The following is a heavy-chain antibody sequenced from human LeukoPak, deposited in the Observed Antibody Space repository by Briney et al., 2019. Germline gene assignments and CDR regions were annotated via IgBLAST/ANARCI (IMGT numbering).Heavy chain of an antibody. Sequence: PSETLSLTCTVSGGSTNNSTYYWAWIRQSPGKGLEWIRSIYYSGSTYYNPSLKSRVTISIDTSRNQFSLRLNSVTAADTAVYYCAKAEWLPNWFDPWGQGTLVTVSS. V-gene: IGHV4-39*07. CDR1: GGSTNNSTYY. J-gene: IGHJ5*02. D-gene: IGHD3-3*01. CDR2: IYYSGST. CDR3: AKAEWLPNWFDP.